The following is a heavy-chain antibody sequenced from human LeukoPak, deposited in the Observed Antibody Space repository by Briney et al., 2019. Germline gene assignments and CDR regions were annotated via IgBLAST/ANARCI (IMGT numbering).Heavy chain of an antibody. Sequence: ASVKVSXKASGYTFASYGISWVRQAPGQGLEWMGWISAYNGNTNYAQKLQGRVTMTTDTSTSTAYMELRSLRSDDTAVYYCARGMITFGGVIPEAYWGQGTLVTVSS. CDR2: ISAYNGNT. CDR3: ARGMITFGGVIPEAY. D-gene: IGHD3-16*02. CDR1: GYTFASYG. V-gene: IGHV1-18*01. J-gene: IGHJ4*02.